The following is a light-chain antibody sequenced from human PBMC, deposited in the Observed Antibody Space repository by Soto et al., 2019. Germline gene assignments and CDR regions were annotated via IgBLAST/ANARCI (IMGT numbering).Light chain of an antibody. CDR3: KNKNSAPGT. V-gene: IGKV1-27*01. J-gene: IGKJ1*01. CDR2: AAS. CDR1: QGISNY. Sequence: DIQMTQSPSSLSASVGDRVTITCRASQGISNYLAWHQQKPGKVPKLLIYAASTLQSGVPSRFSGSGSGTDSHLPIRTLQPEDVAFYYCKNKNSAPGTFGQGTKVKIK.